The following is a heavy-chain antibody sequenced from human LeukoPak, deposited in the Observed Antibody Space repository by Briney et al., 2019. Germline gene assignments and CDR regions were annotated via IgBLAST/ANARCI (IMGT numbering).Heavy chain of an antibody. CDR2: ISAYIGNT. V-gene: IGHV1-18*01. D-gene: IGHD3-3*01. CDR1: GYTFTSYG. J-gene: IGHJ4*02. Sequence: ASVKVSCKASGYTFTSYGISWVRQAPGQGLEWMGWISAYIGNTNYAQKLQGRVTMTTDTSTSTADMELRSLRSDDTAVYYCARDVYDFWSGYYTWYFDYWGQGTLVTVSS. CDR3: ARDVYDFWSGYYTWYFDY.